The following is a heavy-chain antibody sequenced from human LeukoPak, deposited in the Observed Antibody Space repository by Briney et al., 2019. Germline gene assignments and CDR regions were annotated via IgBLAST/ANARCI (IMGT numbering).Heavy chain of an antibody. D-gene: IGHD2-15*01. Sequence: TGGSLRLSCAASGFTVSSNYMSWVRQAPGKGLEWVSVIYSGGSTYYADSVKGRFTISRDNSKNTLYLQMNSLRAEDTAVYYCASSPRPSNPENIVVVVAAALRPDYWGQGTLVTVSS. V-gene: IGHV3-53*01. CDR1: GFTVSSNY. CDR3: ASSPRPSNPENIVVVVAAALRPDY. J-gene: IGHJ4*02. CDR2: IYSGGST.